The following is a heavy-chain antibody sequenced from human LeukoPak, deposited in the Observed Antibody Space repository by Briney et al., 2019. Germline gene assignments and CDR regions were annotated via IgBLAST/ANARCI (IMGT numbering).Heavy chain of an antibody. CDR3: ARAVEYYYYGMDV. D-gene: IGHD6-19*01. Sequence: GGSLRLSCAASGFTVSSNHMSWVRQAPGKWLEWVSVIYSGGSTYYADSVKGRFTISRDNSKNTLYLQMTSLRAEDTAVYYCARAVEYYYYGMDVWGKGTTVTVSS. CDR1: GFTVSSNH. V-gene: IGHV3-53*01. J-gene: IGHJ6*04. CDR2: IYSGGST.